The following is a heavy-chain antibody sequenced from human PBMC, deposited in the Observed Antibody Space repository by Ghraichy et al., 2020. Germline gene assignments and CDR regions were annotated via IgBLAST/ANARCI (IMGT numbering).Heavy chain of an antibody. CDR2: INHSGST. J-gene: IGHJ6*02. V-gene: IGHV4-34*01. CDR1: GGSFSGYY. CDR3: ARGYSGRLQIITMIRHYGMDV. Sequence: SETLSLTCAVYGGSFSGYYWSWIRQPPGKGLEWIGEINHSGSTNYNPSLKSRVTISVDTSKNQFSLKLSSVTAADTAVYYCARGYSGRLQIITMIRHYGMDVWGQGTTVTVSS. D-gene: IGHD3-10*01.